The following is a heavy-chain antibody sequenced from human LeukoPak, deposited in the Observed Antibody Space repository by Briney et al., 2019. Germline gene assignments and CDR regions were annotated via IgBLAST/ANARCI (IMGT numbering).Heavy chain of an antibody. CDR3: ARGHLHPGIAAAGTGGIDY. CDR1: GYTFTSYD. V-gene: IGHV1-8*03. J-gene: IGHJ4*02. D-gene: IGHD6-13*01. CDR2: MNPNSGNT. Sequence: GASVKVSCKASGYTFTSYDINWVRQATGQGLEWMGWMNPNSGNTGYAQKFQGRVTITRDTSISTAYMELSSLRSEDTAVYYCARGHLHPGIAAAGTGGIDYWGQGTLVTVSS.